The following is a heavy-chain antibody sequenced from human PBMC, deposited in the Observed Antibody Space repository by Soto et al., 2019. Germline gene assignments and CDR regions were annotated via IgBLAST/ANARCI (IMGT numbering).Heavy chain of an antibody. Sequence: QVQLVESGGGVVQPGRSLRLSCAASGFTFSSYGMHWVRQAPGKGLEWVAVIWHDGSHENYADYVKGRFTISRDNSKNTLYVQMHSLRAEDTAVYYCARGPGTSYFDYWGQGSLVTVSS. D-gene: IGHD2-2*01. CDR2: IWHDGSHE. J-gene: IGHJ4*02. CDR1: GFTFSSYG. V-gene: IGHV3-33*01. CDR3: ARGPGTSYFDY.